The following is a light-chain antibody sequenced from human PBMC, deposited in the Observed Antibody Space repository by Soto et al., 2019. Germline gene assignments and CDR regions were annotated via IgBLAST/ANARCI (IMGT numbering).Light chain of an antibody. J-gene: IGLJ3*02. V-gene: IGLV3-27*01. Sequence: SYELTQPSSVSVSPGQTARSTCSGDVLANKYARWFQQKPGQAPVLLIYKDSERPSGIPERFSGSSSGTTVTLTISGAQVEDEADYYCDSAPVNKRWVLGGSTKLTVL. CDR2: KDS. CDR3: DSAPVNKRWV. CDR1: VLANKY.